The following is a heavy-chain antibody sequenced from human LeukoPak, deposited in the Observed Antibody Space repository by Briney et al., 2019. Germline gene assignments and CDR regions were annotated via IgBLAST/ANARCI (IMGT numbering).Heavy chain of an antibody. CDR2: ISSSSSYI. J-gene: IGHJ4*02. Sequence: GGSLRLSCAASGFTFSSYSMNWVRQAPGKGLEWVSSISSSSSYIYYADSVKGRFTISRDNAKNSLYLQMNSLRAEDTAVYYCAREGGVEMATIRLSDYWGQGTLVTVSS. D-gene: IGHD5-24*01. V-gene: IGHV3-21*01. CDR1: GFTFSSYS. CDR3: AREGGVEMATIRLSDY.